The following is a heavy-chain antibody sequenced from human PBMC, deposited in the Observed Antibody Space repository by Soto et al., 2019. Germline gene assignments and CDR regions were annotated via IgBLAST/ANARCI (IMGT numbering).Heavy chain of an antibody. CDR1: GFKYTDFA. Sequence: LRLSCAASGFKYTDFALHWVRQAPGKGLEWVAIISYDGSDKYYADSVKGRFVISRDNPKNTLYLEMNSLRPEDTAVYFCARRAWDSYYAIDVWGQGTTVTVYS. J-gene: IGHJ6*02. CDR3: ARRAWDSYYAIDV. V-gene: IGHV3-30*09. CDR2: ISYDGSDK. D-gene: IGHD3-22*01.